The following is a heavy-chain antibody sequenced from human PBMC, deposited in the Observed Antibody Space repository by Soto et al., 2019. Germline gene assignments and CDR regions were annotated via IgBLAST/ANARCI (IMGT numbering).Heavy chain of an antibody. CDR3: TRTISALPGDDY. D-gene: IGHD6-6*01. V-gene: IGHV3-7*01. CDR1: GFTFNRYW. CDR2: IKQDGSER. J-gene: IGHJ4*02. Sequence: EVQLVESGGGLVQPGGSLRLSCAASGFTFNRYWMGWVRQAPGKGPERLANIKQDGSERYYVDSVKGRFTISRDNVKNSVYLQMHSLRAEDTAVYYCTRTISALPGDDYWGQGTLVTVSS.